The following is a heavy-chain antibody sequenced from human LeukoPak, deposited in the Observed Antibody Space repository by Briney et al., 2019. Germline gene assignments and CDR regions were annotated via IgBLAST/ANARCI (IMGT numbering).Heavy chain of an antibody. V-gene: IGHV1-69*05. CDR1: GGTFSSYA. J-gene: IGHJ4*02. Sequence: ASVKVSCKASGGTFSSYAISWVRQAPGQGLEWMGGIIPIFGTANYAQKFQGRVTITTDESTSTAYMELSSLRSEDTAVYYCARDGYNQKKPLDYWGQGTLVTVSS. D-gene: IGHD5-24*01. CDR3: ARDGYNQKKPLDY. CDR2: IIPIFGTA.